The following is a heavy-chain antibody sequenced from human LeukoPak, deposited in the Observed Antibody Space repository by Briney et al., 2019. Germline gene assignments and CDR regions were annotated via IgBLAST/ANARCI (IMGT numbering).Heavy chain of an antibody. D-gene: IGHD3-22*01. CDR1: GFTFDDYA. CDR3: AANFGAYYYDTSGYYGF. V-gene: IGHV3-43*02. CDR2: ISGDGNSP. J-gene: IGHJ4*02. Sequence: PGGSLRLSCAASGFTFDDYAMHWVRQAPGKGLEWVSLISGDGNSPNYAASVKGRFTISRDNSENSLYLQMNSLRIEDTAFYYCAANFGAYYYDTSGYYGFWGQGTLVTVSS.